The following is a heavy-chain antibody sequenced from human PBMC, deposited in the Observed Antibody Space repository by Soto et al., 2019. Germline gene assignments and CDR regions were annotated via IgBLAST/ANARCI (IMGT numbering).Heavy chain of an antibody. D-gene: IGHD1-26*01. Sequence: EVQLLESGGGLVQPGGSLRLSCAASGFTFSSYAMSWVRQAPGKGLEWVSAISGSGGSTYSADSVKGRFTISRDNSKNTLHLQKNSLRAEDTAVYYCAKDISGSYYDFDYWGQGTLVTVSS. CDR1: GFTFSSYA. J-gene: IGHJ4*02. CDR3: AKDISGSYYDFDY. CDR2: ISGSGGST. V-gene: IGHV3-23*01.